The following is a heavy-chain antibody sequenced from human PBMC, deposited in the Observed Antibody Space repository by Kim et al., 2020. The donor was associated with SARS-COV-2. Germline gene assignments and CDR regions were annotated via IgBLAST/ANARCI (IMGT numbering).Heavy chain of an antibody. CDR3: AHLVVTADDAFDI. CDR1: GFTFSSYG. V-gene: IGHV3-30*03. CDR2: ISYDGSNK. J-gene: IGHJ3*02. Sequence: GGSLRLSCAASGFTFSSYGMHWVRQAPGKGLEWVAVISYDGSNKYYADSVKGRFTISRDNSKNTLYLQMNSLRSEDTAVYYGAHLVVTADDAFDIWGQGT. D-gene: IGHD2-21*02.